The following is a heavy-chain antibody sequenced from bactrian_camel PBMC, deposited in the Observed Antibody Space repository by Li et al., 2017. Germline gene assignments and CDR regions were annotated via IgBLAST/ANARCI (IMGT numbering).Heavy chain of an antibody. D-gene: IGHD4*01. Sequence: HVQLVESGGGSAQAGGSLRLSCAASGYLYSSACMGWLRQAPGKERGGVAEIDSDGWPTYADSVSGRFTISKDNSKNTLNLQMNSLKAEDTAMYYCAAASRHNFDSCRWNLLYGNKSWSQGTQVTVS. J-gene: IGHJ4*01. CDR2: IDSDGWP. CDR3: AAASRHNFDSCRWNLLYGNKS. CDR1: GYLYSSAC. V-gene: IGHV3S53*01.